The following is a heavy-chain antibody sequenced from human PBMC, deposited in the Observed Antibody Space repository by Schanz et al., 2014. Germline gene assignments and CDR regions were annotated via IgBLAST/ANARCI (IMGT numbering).Heavy chain of an antibody. J-gene: IGHJ4*01. CDR1: GFTFSDYY. CDR2: ISGTTTYT. CDR3: AREQRMAAAGLVDY. V-gene: IGHV3-11*05. D-gene: IGHD6-13*01. Sequence: QLVGSGGGLIQPGGSLRLSCTASGFTFSDYYMSWIRQAPGKGLEWVSYISGTTTYTNYADSVKGRFTISRDNAKISLYLQMNSLRAEDTAVYYCAREQRMAAAGLVDYWGHGTLVTVSS.